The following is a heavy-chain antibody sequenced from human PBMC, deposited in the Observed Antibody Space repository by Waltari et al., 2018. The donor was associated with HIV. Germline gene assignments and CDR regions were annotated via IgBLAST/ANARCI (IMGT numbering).Heavy chain of an antibody. Sequence: VQLLESGGGLVKPGGSLRLACAACGFRFNEITMNWIRQPPGRWLEWVSSISDSGTLNFYADSVKGRFTVSRDNAKNQLFLQITRLRVEDSGVYYCARDIPDYDWSPTYVWGQGTTVTVS. D-gene: IGHD3-9*01. V-gene: IGHV3-21*02. CDR1: GFRFNEIT. J-gene: IGHJ6*02. CDR2: ISDSGTLN. CDR3: ARDIPDYDWSPTYV.